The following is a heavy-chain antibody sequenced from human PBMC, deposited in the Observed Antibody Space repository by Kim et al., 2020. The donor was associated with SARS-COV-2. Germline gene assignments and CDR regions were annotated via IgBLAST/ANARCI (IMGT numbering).Heavy chain of an antibody. CDR3: ARDPALWDTAMDKDAFDI. Sequence: KGRYTISRDNSKNTLYLQMNSLRAEDTAVYYCARDPALWDTAMDKDAFDIWGQGTMVTVSS. D-gene: IGHD5-18*01. J-gene: IGHJ3*02. V-gene: IGHV3-66*01.